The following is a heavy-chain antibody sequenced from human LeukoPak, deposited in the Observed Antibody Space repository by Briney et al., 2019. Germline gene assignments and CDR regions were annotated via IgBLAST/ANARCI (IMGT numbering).Heavy chain of an antibody. CDR3: AKDRCSGGSCYDDY. V-gene: IGHV3-23*01. D-gene: IGHD2-15*01. Sequence: GGSLRLSCAASGFTFTNYGMSWVRQAPGKGLEWVSDISGSGGTTYYADSVKGRFTISRDNSKNTLYLQMNSLRAEDTAVYYCAKDRCSGGSCYDDYWGQGTLVTVSS. J-gene: IGHJ4*02. CDR1: GFTFTNYG. CDR2: ISGSGGTT.